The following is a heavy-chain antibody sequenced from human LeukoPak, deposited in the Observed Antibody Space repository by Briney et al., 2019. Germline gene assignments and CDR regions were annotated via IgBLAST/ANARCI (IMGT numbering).Heavy chain of an antibody. J-gene: IGHJ4*02. CDR2: IYYSGST. CDR3: ARSYSSGFFDY. CDR1: GGSISSYY. Sequence: PSETLSLTCIGSGGSISSYYWSWIRQPPGKGLEWIGYIYYSGSTNYNPSLKSRVTISVDTSKNQFSLKLISVTSADTAVYYCARSYSSGFFDYWGQGTLVTVSS. D-gene: IGHD6-25*01. V-gene: IGHV4-59*01.